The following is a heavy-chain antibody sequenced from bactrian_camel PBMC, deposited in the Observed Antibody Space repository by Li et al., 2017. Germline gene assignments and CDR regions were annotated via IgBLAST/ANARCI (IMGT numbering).Heavy chain of an antibody. V-gene: IGHV3S53*01. CDR2: ILTGGTA. Sequence: HVQLVESGGGSVQTGGSLRLSCAASGHTSRRMCMGWFRRRPGREREAVASILTGGTAIHYADSVKGRFTISQDKALNTVYLQMNGLKPEDTAVYYCAVEDGDTRGLRCPDMWLDVAVPGRYSVWGQGTQVTVS. CDR1: GHTSRRMC. D-gene: IGHD6*01. J-gene: IGHJ4*01. CDR3: AVEDGDTRGLRCPDMWLDVAVPGRYSV.